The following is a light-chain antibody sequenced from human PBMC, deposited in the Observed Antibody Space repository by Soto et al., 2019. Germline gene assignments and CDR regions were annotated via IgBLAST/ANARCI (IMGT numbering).Light chain of an antibody. Sequence: ELVLTQSPATLYLSTGERANLSCRASQSVSSYLAWYQQQPGQAPRLLIYDASNRATGIPARFSGSGSGTDFTLTISSLEPEDFAVYYCQQRSNWPLTFGGGTKVDIK. V-gene: IGKV3-11*01. CDR3: QQRSNWPLT. CDR2: DAS. CDR1: QSVSSY. J-gene: IGKJ4*01.